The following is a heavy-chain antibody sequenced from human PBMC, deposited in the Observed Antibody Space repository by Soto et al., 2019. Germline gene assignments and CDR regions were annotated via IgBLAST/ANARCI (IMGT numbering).Heavy chain of an antibody. CDR3: ARDLGSPDDY. D-gene: IGHD6-13*01. Sequence: GGSLRLSXAASGFTVRSKHMGWVRQAPGKGLEWVSVIYSDGSTYYADSVKGRFTIPRDNSKNTVHLQMNSLRAEDTAVYHCARDLGSPDDYWGQGTLVTVSS. J-gene: IGHJ4*02. V-gene: IGHV3-53*01. CDR1: GFTVRSKH. CDR2: IYSDGST.